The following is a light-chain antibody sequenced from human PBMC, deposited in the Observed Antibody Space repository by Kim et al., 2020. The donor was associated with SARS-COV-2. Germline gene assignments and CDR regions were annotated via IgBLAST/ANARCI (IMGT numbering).Light chain of an antibody. CDR2: EVF. CDR1: SSDIGSHNR. J-gene: IGLJ2*01. V-gene: IGLV2-18*02. Sequence: QSALTQPPSVSGSPGQSVTISCTGTSSDIGSHNRISRYQQPPGTAPKLIIYEVFNRPSGVPHRFSGSKSGNTASLTISGLQAEDEADYYCSSYSSSATYVLFGGGTQLTVL. CDR3: SSYSSSATYVL.